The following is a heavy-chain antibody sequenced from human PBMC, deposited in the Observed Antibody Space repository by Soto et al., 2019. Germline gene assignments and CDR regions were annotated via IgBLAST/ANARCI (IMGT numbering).Heavy chain of an antibody. Sequence: QITLKESGPTLVKPTQTLTLTCTFSGFSLTTSGVGVGWIRQPPGKALEWLALIYWDDDKRYNPSLKNRLTTTKDTSKTQVVLTMTNMDPVDTATYYCGHTAHGDFDYWGQGTLVTVSS. CDR3: GHTAHGDFDY. CDR2: IYWDDDK. J-gene: IGHJ4*02. V-gene: IGHV2-5*02. D-gene: IGHD4-17*01. CDR1: GFSLTTSGVG.